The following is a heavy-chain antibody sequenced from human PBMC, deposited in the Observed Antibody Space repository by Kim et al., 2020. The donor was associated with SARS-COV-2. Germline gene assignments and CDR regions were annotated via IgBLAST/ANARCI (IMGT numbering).Heavy chain of an antibody. D-gene: IGHD6-13*01. J-gene: IGHJ4*01. CDR2: ISWSGDKI. CDR3: AKDGSTWYDVYFFDS. V-gene: IGHV3-9*01. Sequence: GGSLRLSCAASGFTFGDYAMYWVRQAPGKGLEWVSYISWSGDKIVYADSVKGRFTISRDNAKNSLFLQMNSLRVEDTALYFCAKDGSTWYDVYFFDSWG. CDR1: GFTFGDYA.